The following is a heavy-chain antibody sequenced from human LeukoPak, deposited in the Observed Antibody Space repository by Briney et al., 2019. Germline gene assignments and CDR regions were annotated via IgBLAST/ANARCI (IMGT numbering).Heavy chain of an antibody. CDR3: ARGDDSGYAPVDY. D-gene: IGHD5-12*01. J-gene: IGHJ4*02. Sequence: SETLSLTCTVSGGSISSYYWSWIRQPPGKGLEWIGYIYYSGSTNYNPSLKSRVTISVDTSKNQFSLKLSSVTAADTAVYYCARGDDSGYAPVDYWGQGTLVTVSS. V-gene: IGHV4-59*01. CDR1: GGSISSYY. CDR2: IYYSGST.